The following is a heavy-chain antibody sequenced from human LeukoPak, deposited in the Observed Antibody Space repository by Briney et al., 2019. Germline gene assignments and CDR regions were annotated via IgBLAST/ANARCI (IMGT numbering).Heavy chain of an antibody. CDR3: ARDLKYSSPGGERVVAFDI. Sequence: LAGGSLRLSCAASGFTFDDYGMSWVRQAPGKGLEWVSGIYWNGGSTGYADSVKGRFTISRDNAKTSLYLQMNSLRAEDTALYYCARDLKYSSPGGERVVAFDIWGQGTMVTVSS. V-gene: IGHV3-20*04. CDR2: IYWNGGST. D-gene: IGHD6-6*01. CDR1: GFTFDDYG. J-gene: IGHJ3*02.